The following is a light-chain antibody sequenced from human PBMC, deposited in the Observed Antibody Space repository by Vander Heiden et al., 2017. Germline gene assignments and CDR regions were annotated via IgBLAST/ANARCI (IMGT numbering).Light chain of an antibody. CDR1: QSTSTS. CDR2: DAS. CDR3: QQTYSPAVT. V-gene: IGKV1-39*01. J-gene: IGKJ4*01. Sequence: DIQMTQSPSSLSASVGDRVTITCRASQSTSTSLNWYQQKPGKAPKLLIYDASTLQSGVPSRFSGSGSGTDFTLTITNLQPEDSAVYYCQQTYSPAVTFGGGTTVEI.